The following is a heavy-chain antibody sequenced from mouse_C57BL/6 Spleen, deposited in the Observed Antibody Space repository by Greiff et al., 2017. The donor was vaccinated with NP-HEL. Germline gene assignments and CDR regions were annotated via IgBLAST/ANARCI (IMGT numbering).Heavy chain of an antibody. CDR3: VRHYDYDGESPMDY. CDR2: IRSKSNNYAT. V-gene: IGHV10-1*01. CDR1: GFSFNTYA. D-gene: IGHD2-4*01. J-gene: IGHJ4*01. Sequence: EVKLMESGGGLVQPKGSLKLSCAASGFSFNTYAMNWVRQAPGKGLEWVARIRSKSNNYATYYADPVKDRFTISRDDSESMLYLQMNNLKTEDTAMYYCVRHYDYDGESPMDYWGQGTSVTVSS.